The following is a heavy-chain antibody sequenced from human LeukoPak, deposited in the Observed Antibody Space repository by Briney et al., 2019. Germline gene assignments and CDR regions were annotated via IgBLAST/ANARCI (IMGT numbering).Heavy chain of an antibody. D-gene: IGHD1-14*01. V-gene: IGHV4-4*02. J-gene: IGHJ4*02. CDR2: IHRSGSP. Sequence: SSETLSLTCTVSLDSTTSNFWSWVRQPLGKGLEWIGEIHRSGSPNYNPSLQSRVTISIDRSRNQIVLELSSVTAADTAVYYCAREILGGFNPGAYWGQGTLVTVSS. CDR1: LDSTTSNF. CDR3: AREILGGFNPGAY.